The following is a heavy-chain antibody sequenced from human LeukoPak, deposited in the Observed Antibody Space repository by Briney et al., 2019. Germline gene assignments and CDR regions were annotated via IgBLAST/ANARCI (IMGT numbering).Heavy chain of an antibody. Sequence: PGGSLRLSCAASGFTFSSYEMNWVRQAPGKGLEWVSYISSSGSTIYYADSVKGRFTISRDNAKNSLYLQMSSLRAEDTAVYYCARDYYDSSGFDAFDIWGQGTMVTVSS. J-gene: IGHJ3*02. D-gene: IGHD3-22*01. CDR3: ARDYYDSSGFDAFDI. CDR1: GFTFSSYE. V-gene: IGHV3-48*03. CDR2: ISSSGSTI.